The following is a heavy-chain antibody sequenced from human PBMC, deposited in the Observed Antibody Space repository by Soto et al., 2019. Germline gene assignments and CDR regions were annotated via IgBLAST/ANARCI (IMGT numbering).Heavy chain of an antibody. D-gene: IGHD6-13*01. CDR2: IYYSGDT. J-gene: IGHJ4*02. V-gene: IGHV4-39*01. CDR3: ASLQVPGNFDY. Sequence: QLQLQESGPGLVKPSETLSLTCTVSGGSISSRNYYWAWVRQPPGKGLEWIGNIYYSGDTYYRPSLRSRLTISVETSKNQFSLKLSSLTAADTAMYYCASLQVPGNFDYWAQGNLVTVSS. CDR1: GGSISSRNYY.